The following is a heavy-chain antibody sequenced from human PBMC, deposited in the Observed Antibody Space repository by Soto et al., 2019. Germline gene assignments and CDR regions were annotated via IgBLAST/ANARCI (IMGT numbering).Heavy chain of an antibody. CDR2: IKSKTDGGTT. CDR1: GFTFSNAW. J-gene: IGHJ6*02. CDR3: TADTERLGYYYYGMEV. D-gene: IGHD1-1*01. V-gene: IGHV3-15*07. Sequence: GGSLRLSCAASGFTFSNAWMNWVRQAPGKGLEWVGRIKSKTDGGTTDYAAPVKGRFTISRDDSKNTLYLQMNNLKTEDTAVYYCTADTERLGYYYYGMEVWGQGTTVTVSS.